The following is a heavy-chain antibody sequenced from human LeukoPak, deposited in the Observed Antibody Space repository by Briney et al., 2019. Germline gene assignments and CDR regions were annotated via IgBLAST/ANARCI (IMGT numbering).Heavy chain of an antibody. CDR2: IGAYNGNT. J-gene: IGHJ3*02. CDR1: GYTFTSYG. D-gene: IGHD3-22*01. Sequence: ASVKVSCKASGYTFTSYGISWVRQAPGQGLEWMGWIGAYNGNTNYAQKLQGRVTMTTDTSTSTAYMELRSLRSDDTAVYYCARDEGWLLAPGHDAFDIWGQGTMVTVSS. V-gene: IGHV1-18*01. CDR3: ARDEGWLLAPGHDAFDI.